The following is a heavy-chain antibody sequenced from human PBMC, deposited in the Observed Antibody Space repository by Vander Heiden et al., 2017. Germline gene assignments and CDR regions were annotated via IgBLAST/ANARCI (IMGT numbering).Heavy chain of an antibody. CDR1: GYTLTSYA. Sequence: QAQLVQSGAEVTKPGASVKVSCKASGYTLTSYAMHWVRKAPGQRLEWMGWINAGNGNTKYSQKFQGRVTITRDTSASTAYMELSSLRSEDTAVYYCARGGYSSSWYGSWFDPWGQGTLVTVSS. CDR2: INAGNGNT. J-gene: IGHJ5*02. V-gene: IGHV1-3*01. D-gene: IGHD6-13*01. CDR3: ARGGYSSSWYGSWFDP.